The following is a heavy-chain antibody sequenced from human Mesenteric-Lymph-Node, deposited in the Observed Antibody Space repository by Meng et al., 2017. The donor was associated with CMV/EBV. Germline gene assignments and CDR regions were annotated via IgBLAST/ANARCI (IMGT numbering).Heavy chain of an antibody. V-gene: IGHV1-8*01. J-gene: IGHJ6*02. CDR1: GYTFTSYD. CDR3: ARATVEMANYYYYYGMDV. CDR2: MNPNSGNT. D-gene: IGHD5-24*01. Sequence: ASVKVSCKASGYTFTSYDINWVRQATGQGLEWMGWMNPNSGNTGYAQKFQGRVTMTRNTSISTAYMELSSLRSEDTAVYYCARATVEMANYYYYYGMDVWGQGTTVTVSS.